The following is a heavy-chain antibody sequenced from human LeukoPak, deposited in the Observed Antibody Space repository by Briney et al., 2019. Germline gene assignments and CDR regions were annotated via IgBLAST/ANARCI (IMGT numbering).Heavy chain of an antibody. CDR3: ARDSEVRVYYGMDV. CDR1: GGSISSYY. J-gene: IGHJ6*02. D-gene: IGHD3-10*01. CDR2: IYTSGST. Sequence: SETLSLTCTVSGGSISSYYWSWIRQPAGKGLEWIGRIYTSGSTNYNPSLKSRVTMSVDTSKNQFSLKLSSVTAADTAVYYCARDSEVRVYYGMDVWGQGTTVTVPS. V-gene: IGHV4-4*07.